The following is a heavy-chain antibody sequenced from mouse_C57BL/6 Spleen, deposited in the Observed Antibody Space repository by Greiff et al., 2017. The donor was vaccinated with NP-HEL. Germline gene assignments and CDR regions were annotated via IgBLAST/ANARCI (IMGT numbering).Heavy chain of an antibody. CDR1: GFSLTSYA. Sequence: VKLMESGPGLVAPSQSLSITCTVSGFSLTSYAISWVRQPPGKGLEWLGVIWTGGGTNYNSALKSRLSISKDNSKSQVFLKMNSLQTDDTARYYCAREAYYSNWDAMDYWGQGTSVTVSS. D-gene: IGHD2-5*01. CDR3: AREAYYSNWDAMDY. CDR2: IWTGGGT. V-gene: IGHV2-9-1*01. J-gene: IGHJ4*01.